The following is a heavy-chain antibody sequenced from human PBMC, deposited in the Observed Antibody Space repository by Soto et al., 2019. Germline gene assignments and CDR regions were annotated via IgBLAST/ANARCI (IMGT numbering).Heavy chain of an antibody. Sequence: SETLSLTCAVSGGSISSGGYSWSWILQPPGKGLEWIGYIYHSGSTYYNPSLKSRVTISVDRSKNQFSLKLSSVTAADTAVYYCARGQVVAAQHWGQGTLVTVSS. J-gene: IGHJ4*02. CDR3: ARGQVVAAQH. CDR2: IYHSGST. CDR1: GGSISSGGYS. D-gene: IGHD2-15*01. V-gene: IGHV4-30-2*01.